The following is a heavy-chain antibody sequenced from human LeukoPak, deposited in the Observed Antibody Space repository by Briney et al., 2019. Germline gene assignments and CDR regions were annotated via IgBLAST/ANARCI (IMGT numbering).Heavy chain of an antibody. CDR2: ISAYNGNT. D-gene: IGHD6-13*01. V-gene: IGHV1-18*01. J-gene: IGHJ6*02. CDR3: ARDSSGGSSWTYYYYGMDV. Sequence: ASVKVSCKASGYTFTSYGISWVRQAPGQGLEWMGWISAYNGNTNYAQKLQGRVTITADKSTSTAYMELSSLRSEDTAVYYCARDSSGGSSWTYYYYGMDVWGQGTTVTVSS. CDR1: GYTFTSYG.